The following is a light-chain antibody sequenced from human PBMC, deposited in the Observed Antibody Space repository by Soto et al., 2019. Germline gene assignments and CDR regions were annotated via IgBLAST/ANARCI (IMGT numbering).Light chain of an antibody. J-gene: IGKJ1*01. CDR2: KAS. CDR1: QSISIW. CDR3: QQYINRWT. Sequence: DIQMTQSPSTLSASVGDRVTITCRASQSISIWLAWYQQKPGKAPILLIYKASSLESGVPSRFSGSGSGTEFTLTISSLQTDDFATYYCQQYINRWTFGQGTKVEIK. V-gene: IGKV1-5*03.